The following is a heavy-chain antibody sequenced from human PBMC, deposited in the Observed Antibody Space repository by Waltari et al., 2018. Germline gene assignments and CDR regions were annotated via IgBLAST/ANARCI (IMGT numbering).Heavy chain of an antibody. D-gene: IGHD6-6*01. J-gene: IGHJ4*02. V-gene: IGHV3-21*01. CDR2: ISSSSSYI. Sequence: EVQLLESGGGLVQPGGSLRLSCAASGFPFSSYSMNWVRQAPGKGLEWVSSISSSSSYIYYADSVKGRFTISRDNAKNSLYLQMNSLRAEDTAVYYCARDPLEYSSSGFDYWGQGTLVTVSS. CDR1: GFPFSSYS. CDR3: ARDPLEYSSSGFDY.